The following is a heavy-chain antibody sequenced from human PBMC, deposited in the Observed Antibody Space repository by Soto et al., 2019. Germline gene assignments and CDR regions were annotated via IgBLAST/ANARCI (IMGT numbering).Heavy chain of an antibody. CDR1: TGSTNSFY. CDR3: ARSRDGYNLTPIDQ. V-gene: IGHV4-59*01. J-gene: IGHJ4*02. D-gene: IGHD5-12*01. Sequence: QVQLQVSGPGLVKPSATLSLSCTVSTGSTNSFYWSWIRQPPGKGLQWLGYFFYTGSTNHNPSLKSRVTISLDMSSNQFSLMLSSVTAADTAMYYCARSRDGYNLTPIDQWGQGLLVTVSS. CDR2: FFYTGST.